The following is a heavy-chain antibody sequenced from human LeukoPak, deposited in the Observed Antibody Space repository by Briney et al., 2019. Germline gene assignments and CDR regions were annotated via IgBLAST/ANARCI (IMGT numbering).Heavy chain of an antibody. CDR1: GGSISITSYY. J-gene: IGHJ4*02. CDR2: IYKSGST. CDR3: ARPWGYSYGYLDY. D-gene: IGHD5-18*01. V-gene: IGHV4-39*01. Sequence: PSETLSLTCTVSGGSISITSYYWGWIRQPPGKGLEWIGSIYKSGSTYYNPSLKSRVTISVDTSKNQFSLKLSSVTAADTAVYYCARPWGYSYGYLDYWGQGTLVTVSS.